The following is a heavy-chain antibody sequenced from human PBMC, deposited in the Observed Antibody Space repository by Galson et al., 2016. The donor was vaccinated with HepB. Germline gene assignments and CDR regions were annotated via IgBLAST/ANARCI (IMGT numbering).Heavy chain of an antibody. CDR1: GFTFNNYG. V-gene: IGHV3-53*01. CDR3: ARAGSRVGFYLRFGFFDS. CDR2: IYSGNNA. Sequence: SLRLSCAASGFTFNNYGMSWVRLAPGKGLEWLSVIYSGNNAYYADSVKGRFTISRDNFRNTLHLQINSLRAEDTAVYYCARAGSRVGFYLRFGFFDSWGQGTLVTVSS. J-gene: IGHJ4*02. D-gene: IGHD3-10*01.